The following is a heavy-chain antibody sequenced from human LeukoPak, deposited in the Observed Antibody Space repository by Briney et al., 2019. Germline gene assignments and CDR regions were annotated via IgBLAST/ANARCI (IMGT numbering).Heavy chain of an antibody. J-gene: IGHJ4*02. CDR2: ISSSGSTI. CDR1: GFTFSSYE. Sequence: GGSLRLSCAASGFTFSSYETNWVRQAPGKGLEWVSYISSSGSTIYYADSVKGRFTISRDNAKNSLYLQMNSLRAEDTAVYYCARGLSPGYDYVWGSYWGQGTLVTVSS. CDR3: ARGLSPGYDYVWGSY. D-gene: IGHD3-16*01. V-gene: IGHV3-48*03.